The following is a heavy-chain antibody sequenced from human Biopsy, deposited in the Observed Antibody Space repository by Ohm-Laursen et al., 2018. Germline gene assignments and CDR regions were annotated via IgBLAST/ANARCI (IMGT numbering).Heavy chain of an antibody. D-gene: IGHD3-22*01. CDR1: GGSLSSYY. CDR3: ARWTPEYDSSRYYLDAFDI. Sequence: SETLSLTCTVSGGSLSSYYWSWIRQPAGQGLEWIGRIYSSGSTNSNPSLKRRVTLSMNTSKRQFSLKLSFVTAADTAVYYCARWTPEYDSSRYYLDAFDIWGQGTKVTVSS. CDR2: IYSSGST. V-gene: IGHV4-4*07. J-gene: IGHJ3*02.